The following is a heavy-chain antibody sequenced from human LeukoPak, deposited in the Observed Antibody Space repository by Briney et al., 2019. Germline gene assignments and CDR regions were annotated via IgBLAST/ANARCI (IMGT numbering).Heavy chain of an antibody. CDR2: FDPEGGET. V-gene: IGHV1-24*01. J-gene: IGHJ4*02. D-gene: IGHD3-22*01. Sequence: ASVKVFCKVSGYTLTELSMHCVRQASGKGLVWMGGFDPEGGETIYAQKFQGRVTMTEDTSTDTAYMELSSLRSEDTAVYYCATAKAYYYDSSGYYRGGYFDYWGQGTLVTVSS. CDR3: ATAKAYYYDSSGYYRGGYFDY. CDR1: GYTLTELS.